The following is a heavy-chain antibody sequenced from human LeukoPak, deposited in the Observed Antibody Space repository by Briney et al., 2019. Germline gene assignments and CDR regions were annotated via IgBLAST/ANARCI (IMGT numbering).Heavy chain of an antibody. CDR1: GGTFSSYA. CDR3: ARAETTGYYYDSSGYSIDYYYGMDV. CDR2: IIPIFGTA. Sequence: SVTVSCTASGGTFSSYAISWVRQAPGQGLEWMGGIIPIFGTANYAQKFQGRVTITADESTSTAYMELSSLRSEDTAVYYCARAETTGYYYDSSGYSIDYYYGMDVWGQGTTVTVFS. D-gene: IGHD3-22*01. J-gene: IGHJ6*02. V-gene: IGHV1-69*13.